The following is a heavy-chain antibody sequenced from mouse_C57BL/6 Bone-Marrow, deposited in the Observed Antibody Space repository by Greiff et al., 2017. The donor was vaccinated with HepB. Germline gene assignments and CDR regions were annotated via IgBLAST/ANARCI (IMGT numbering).Heavy chain of an antibody. V-gene: IGHV1-81*01. CDR2: IYPRSGNT. J-gene: IGHJ3*01. CDR3: ARNGSSSAWFAY. Sequence: QVQLQQSGAELARPGASVKLSCKASGYTFTSYGISWVKQSTGQGLEWIGEIYPRSGNTYYNEKFKGKATLTADKSSSTAYMELRSLTSEDSAVYFCARNGSSSAWFAYWGQGTLVTVSA. D-gene: IGHD1-1*01. CDR1: GYTFTSYG.